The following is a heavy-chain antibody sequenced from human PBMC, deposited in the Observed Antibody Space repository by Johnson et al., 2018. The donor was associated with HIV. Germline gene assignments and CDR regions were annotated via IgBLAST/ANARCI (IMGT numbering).Heavy chain of an antibody. Sequence: EVQLVESGGGLVKPGGSLRLSCAASAFSFSNAWMSWVRQAPGKGLEWVGRIKSNTDGGTTDYAAPVKGRFTISRDDSITTLYLQMNSLKPEDTAVYYCATDEDAFDIWGQGTMVTVSS. J-gene: IGHJ3*02. CDR3: ATDEDAFDI. CDR2: IKSNTDGGTT. CDR1: AFSFSNAW. V-gene: IGHV3-15*01.